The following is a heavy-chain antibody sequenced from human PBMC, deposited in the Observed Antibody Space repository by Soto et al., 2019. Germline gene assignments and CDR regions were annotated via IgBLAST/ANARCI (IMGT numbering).Heavy chain of an antibody. Sequence: PGGSLRLSCTTSGFTVSSSGMSWVRQAPGKGLDWVSVIYSGGNSYYAVSVQGRFNISRDNSKNTVYLQMNSLRGEDTAIYYCARLGPYGSETYSFRYNWFDPWGQGTLLTVSS. CDR1: GFTVSSSG. CDR2: IYSGGNS. CDR3: ARLGPYGSETYSFRYNWFDP. J-gene: IGHJ5*02. D-gene: IGHD3-10*01. V-gene: IGHV3-53*01.